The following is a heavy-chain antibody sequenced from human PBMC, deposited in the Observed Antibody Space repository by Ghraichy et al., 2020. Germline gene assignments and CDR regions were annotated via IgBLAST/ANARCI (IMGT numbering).Heavy chain of an antibody. J-gene: IGHJ4*02. V-gene: IGHV4-39*01. CDR3: AMALLPPTTYYDILTGYYGY. D-gene: IGHD3-9*01. CDR1: GGSISSSSYY. CDR2: IYYSGST. Sequence: TLSLTCTVSGGSISSSSYYWGWIRQPPGKGLEWIGSIYYSGSTYYNPSLKSRVTISVDTSKNQFSLKLSSVTAADTAVYYCAMALLPPTTYYDILTGYYGYWGQGTLVTVSS.